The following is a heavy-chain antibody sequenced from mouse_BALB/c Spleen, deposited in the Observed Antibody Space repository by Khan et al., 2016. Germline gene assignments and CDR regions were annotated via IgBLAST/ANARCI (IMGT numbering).Heavy chain of an antibody. D-gene: IGHD2-4*01. CDR1: GYTFTSYW. CDR2: IYPGDGDT. CDR3: ARLEYRDYDGYYAIAY. J-gene: IGHJ4*01. Sequence: QVQLQQSGAELARPGASVKLSCKASGYTFTSYWMQWVKQRPGQGLEWIGAIYPGDGDTRYTQRFKGKATLTADKSSSTAYMQLSSLASEDSAVYDCARLEYRDYDGYYAIAYWGQGTSVTGSS. V-gene: IGHV1-87*01.